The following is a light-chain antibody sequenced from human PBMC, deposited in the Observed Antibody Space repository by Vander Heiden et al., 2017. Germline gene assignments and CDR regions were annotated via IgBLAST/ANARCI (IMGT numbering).Light chain of an antibody. J-gene: IGKJ4*01. CDR1: QSVSSY. CDR2: DAS. Sequence: ELVLTQSPATLSLSLGERATLSCRASQSVSSYLAWYQQKPGQAPRLLIYDASNRATGIPARFSGSGSGTDFTLTISSLEPEDVAVYYCQQRSNWPRTFGGGTKVEIK. V-gene: IGKV3-11*01. CDR3: QQRSNWPRT.